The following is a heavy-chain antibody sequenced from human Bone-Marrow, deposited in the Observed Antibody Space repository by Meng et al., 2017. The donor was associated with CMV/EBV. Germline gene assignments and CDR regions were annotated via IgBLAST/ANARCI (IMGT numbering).Heavy chain of an antibody. CDR1: GFTFSSYS. J-gene: IGHJ5*02. D-gene: IGHD3-3*01. CDR2: ISSSSSYI. V-gene: IGHV3-21*01. CDR3: ARERGNTIFGVVDP. Sequence: EVQLVESGXXXXXPXXSXXLCCAASGFTFSSYSMNWVRQTPGKGLEWVSSISSSSSYIYYADSVKGRFTISRDNAKNSLYLQMNSLRAEDTAVYYCARERGNTIFGVVDPWGQGTLVTVSS.